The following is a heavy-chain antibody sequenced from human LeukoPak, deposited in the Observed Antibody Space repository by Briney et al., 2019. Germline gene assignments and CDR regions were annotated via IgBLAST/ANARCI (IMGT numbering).Heavy chain of an antibody. CDR1: GFTFSSYD. CDR3: AREAVLDGDDPNAFDI. CDR2: IGIAGDT. Sequence: SGGSLRLSCAASGFTFSSYDMHWVRQVTGKGLAWVSGIGIAGDTYYPGSVKGRFTISRENAKNSLYLQMNSLRAGDTAVYYCAREAVLDGDDPNAFDIWGQGTTVTVSS. V-gene: IGHV3-13*01. D-gene: IGHD2-21*02. J-gene: IGHJ3*02.